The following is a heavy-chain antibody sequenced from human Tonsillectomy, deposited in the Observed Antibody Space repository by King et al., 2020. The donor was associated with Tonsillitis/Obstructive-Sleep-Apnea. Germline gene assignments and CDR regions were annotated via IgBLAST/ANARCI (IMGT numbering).Heavy chain of an antibody. Sequence: VQLVESGGGLVQPGGSLRLSCAASGFTFSSYWMSWVRQAPGKGLEWVANIKQDGSDKYYVDSVKGRFTISRDNAKNSLYLQMNSLRAEDTAVYYCARVLRPAVAGQTPYFQHWGQGTLVTVSS. D-gene: IGHD6-19*01. CDR1: GFTFSSYW. CDR2: IKQDGSDK. V-gene: IGHV3-7*01. J-gene: IGHJ1*01. CDR3: ARVLRPAVAGQTPYFQH.